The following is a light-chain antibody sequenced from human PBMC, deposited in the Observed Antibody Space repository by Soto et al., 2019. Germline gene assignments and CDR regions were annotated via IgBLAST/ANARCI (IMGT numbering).Light chain of an antibody. CDR1: SSDIRASNL. CDR2: EAT. CDR3: ISYTTDDTFL. V-gene: IGLV2-14*01. Sequence: DLTQPPSLSGSPGQSITVSCTGTSSDIRASNLVSWYQHLPGRAPKVIIFEATNRPSGVSNRFSGSKSGITASLTISGLQADDEAEYFCISYTTDDTFLFGTGTKVTVL. J-gene: IGLJ1*01.